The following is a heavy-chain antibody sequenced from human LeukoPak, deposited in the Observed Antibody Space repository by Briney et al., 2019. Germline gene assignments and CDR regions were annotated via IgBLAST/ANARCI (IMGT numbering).Heavy chain of an antibody. CDR1: GYTFTGYY. CDR3: ARGRRGGRHSENWFDP. CDR2: INPNSGGT. V-gene: IGHV1-2*02. D-gene: IGHD1-26*01. J-gene: IGHJ5*02. Sequence: ASVKVSCKASGYTFTGYYMHWVRQAPGQGLEWMGWINPNSGGTNYAQKFQGRVTMTRDTSISTAYMELSRLRSDDTAVYYCARGRRGGRHSENWFDPWGQGTLVTVSS.